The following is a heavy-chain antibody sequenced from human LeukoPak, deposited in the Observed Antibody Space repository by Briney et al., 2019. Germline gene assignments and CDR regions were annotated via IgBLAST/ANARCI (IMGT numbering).Heavy chain of an antibody. CDR3: ATGYSYGYERAFDI. J-gene: IGHJ3*02. CDR1: GFTFSSYG. CDR2: IWYDGSNK. V-gene: IGHV3-33*01. Sequence: GRSLRLSCAASGFTFSSYGMHWVRQAPGKGLEWVAVIWYDGSNKYYADSVKGRFTISRDNSKNTLYLQMNSLRAEDTAVYYCATGYSYGYERAFDIWGQGTMVTVSS. D-gene: IGHD5-18*01.